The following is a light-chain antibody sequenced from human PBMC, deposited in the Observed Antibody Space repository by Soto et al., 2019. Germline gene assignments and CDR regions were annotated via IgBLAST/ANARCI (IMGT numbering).Light chain of an antibody. V-gene: IGKV3-20*01. Sequence: IVLTHSPGTLSLSRWERATLSCRASQSVRSSHLAWYQQKPGQAPRLLIYGASSRATGIPDRFSGSGSGADFTLTISRLEPEDFAVYYCQQYDSSPLSFGGGAKVDIK. CDR2: GAS. CDR3: QQYDSSPLS. CDR1: QSVRSSH. J-gene: IGKJ4*01.